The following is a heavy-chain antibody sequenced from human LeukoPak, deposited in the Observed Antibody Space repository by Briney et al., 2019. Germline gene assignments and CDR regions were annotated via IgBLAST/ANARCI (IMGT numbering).Heavy chain of an antibody. CDR3: ARRVAKYSSSWPWVYYFDY. V-gene: IGHV4-34*01. CDR1: GGSFSGYY. D-gene: IGHD6-13*01. CDR2: INHSGST. Sequence: PSETLSLTCAVYGGSFSGYYWSWLRQPPGKGLEWIGEINHSGSTNYNPSLKSRVTISVDTSKNQFSLKLSSVTAADTAVYYCARRVAKYSSSWPWVYYFDYWGQGTLITVSS. J-gene: IGHJ4*02.